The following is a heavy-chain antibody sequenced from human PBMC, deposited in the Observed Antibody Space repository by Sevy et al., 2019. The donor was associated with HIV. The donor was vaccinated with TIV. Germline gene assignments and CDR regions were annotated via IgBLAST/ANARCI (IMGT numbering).Heavy chain of an antibody. Sequence: GGSLRLSCAASGFTFSSYAMSWVRQAPGKGLEWVSAISGSGGSTYYADSVKGRFTISRDNSKNTLYLQMNSLRAEDTAVYYCAKDLGRDGYNSKGDAFDIWGQGTMVTVSS. V-gene: IGHV3-23*01. CDR1: GFTFSSYA. CDR3: AKDLGRDGYNSKGDAFDI. CDR2: ISGSGGST. J-gene: IGHJ3*02. D-gene: IGHD5-12*01.